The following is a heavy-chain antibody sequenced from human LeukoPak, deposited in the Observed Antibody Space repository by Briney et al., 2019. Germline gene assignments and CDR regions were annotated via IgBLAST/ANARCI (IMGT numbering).Heavy chain of an antibody. CDR3: ARLGVLRYFDWLFGYYFDY. CDR2: INHSGST. J-gene: IGHJ4*02. Sequence: SETLSLTCAVYGGSFSGYYWSWIRQPPGKGLEWIGEINHSGSTNYNPSLKSRVTISVDTSKNQFSLKLSSVTAADTAVYYCARLGVLRYFDWLFGYYFDYWGQGTLVTVSS. D-gene: IGHD3-9*01. V-gene: IGHV4-34*01. CDR1: GGSFSGYY.